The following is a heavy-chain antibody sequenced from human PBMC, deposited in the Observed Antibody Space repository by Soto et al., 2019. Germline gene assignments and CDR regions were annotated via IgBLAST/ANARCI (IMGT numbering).Heavy chain of an antibody. CDR3: ARDIWIQLFHRGYYGMDV. J-gene: IGHJ6*02. CDR1: GFTFSSYS. D-gene: IGHD5-18*01. V-gene: IGHV3-48*02. CDR2: ISSSSSTI. Sequence: GGSLRLSCAASGFTFSSYSMNWVRQAPGKGPEWVSYISSSSSTIYYADSVKGRFTISRDNAKNSLYLQMNSLRDEDTAVYYCARDIWIQLFHRGYYGMDVWGQGTTVPVSS.